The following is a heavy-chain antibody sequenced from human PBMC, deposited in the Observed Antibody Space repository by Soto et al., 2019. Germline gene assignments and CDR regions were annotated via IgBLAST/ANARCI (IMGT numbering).Heavy chain of an antibody. V-gene: IGHV3-7*03. CDR3: VRELGLAY. CDR2: INKDGSQK. D-gene: IGHD7-27*01. J-gene: IGHJ4*02. CDR1: GFTLSNYW. Sequence: VGSLRLSCAASGFTLSNYWMTWVRQAPGKGLEWVANINKDGSQKNYVDSVKGRFTTARDNGQNSLSLQINSLRVEDTAVYYCVRELGLAYWGQGALVTVSS.